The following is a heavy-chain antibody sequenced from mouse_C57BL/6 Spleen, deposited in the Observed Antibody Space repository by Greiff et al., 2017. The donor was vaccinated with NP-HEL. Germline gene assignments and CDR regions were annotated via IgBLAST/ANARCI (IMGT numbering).Heavy chain of an antibody. V-gene: IGHV1-82*01. CDR3: GPDYDGAMDY. D-gene: IGHD2-4*01. CDR1: GYAFSSSW. J-gene: IGHJ4*01. CDR2: IYPGDGDT. Sequence: VQLQQSGPELVKPGASVKISCKASGYAFSSSWMNWVKQRPGKGLEWIGRIYPGDGDTNYNGKFKGKATLTADKSSSTAYMQLSSLTSEDSAVYFCGPDYDGAMDYWGQGTSVTVSS.